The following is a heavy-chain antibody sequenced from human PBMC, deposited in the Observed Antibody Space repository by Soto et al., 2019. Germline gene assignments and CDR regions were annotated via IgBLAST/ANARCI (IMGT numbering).Heavy chain of an antibody. Sequence: SETLSLTCTVSAASFSKYYWSWIRQPPGKGLEWIGYVYFNGNTNYNPSLKRRVSISIDTSKNQISLNLSSVTAADTAVYYCASVTFGGVVLAHWGQGTLVTVS. V-gene: IGHV4-59*01. CDR1: AASFSKYY. D-gene: IGHD3-16*01. J-gene: IGHJ4*02. CDR2: VYFNGNT. CDR3: ASVTFGGVVLAH.